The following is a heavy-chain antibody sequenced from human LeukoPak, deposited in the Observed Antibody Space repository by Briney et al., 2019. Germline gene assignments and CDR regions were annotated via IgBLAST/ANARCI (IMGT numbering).Heavy chain of an antibody. CDR3: ARSGHYDILTGPEPVDY. D-gene: IGHD3-9*01. CDR1: GYTFTSYD. V-gene: IGHV1-18*01. CDR2: ISAYNGNT. Sequence: ASVKVSCKASGYTFTSYDINWVRQATGQGLEWMGWISAYNGNTNYAQKLQGRVTMTTDTSTSTAYMELRSLRSDDTAVYYCARSGHYDILTGPEPVDYWGQGTLVTVSS. J-gene: IGHJ4*02.